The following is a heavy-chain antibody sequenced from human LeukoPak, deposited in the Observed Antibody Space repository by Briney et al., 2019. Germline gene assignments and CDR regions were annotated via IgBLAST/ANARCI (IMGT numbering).Heavy chain of an antibody. CDR2: INSDGSST. CDR1: GFTFSSYW. Sequence: TGGPLRLSCAASGFTFSSYWMHWVRQAPGKGLVWVSRINSDGSSTSYADSVKGRFTISRDNAKNTLYLQMNSLRAEDTAVYYCARADQWLVTYYFDYWGQGTLVTVSS. J-gene: IGHJ4*02. CDR3: ARADQWLVTYYFDY. V-gene: IGHV3-74*01. D-gene: IGHD6-19*01.